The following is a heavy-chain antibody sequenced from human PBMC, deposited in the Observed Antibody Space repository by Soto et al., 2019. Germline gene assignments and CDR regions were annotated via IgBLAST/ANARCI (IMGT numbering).Heavy chain of an antibody. CDR2: IIPIFVTA. CDR1: GGTFSSYA. J-gene: IGHJ5*02. Sequence: SVKGSWKAAGGTFSSYAISWGRQAPGQGLEWMGGIIPIFVTANYAQKFQGRVTLTADKSTITAYMELSSLRSEGTAVYYCARDSELGIAAAGTPWLVTGGQGTLLAVFS. D-gene: IGHD6-13*01. V-gene: IGHV1-69*06. CDR3: ARDSELGIAAAGTPWLVT.